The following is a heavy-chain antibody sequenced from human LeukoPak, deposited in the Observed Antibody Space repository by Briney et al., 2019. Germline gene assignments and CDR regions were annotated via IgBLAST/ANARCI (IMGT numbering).Heavy chain of an antibody. CDR3: AKDLTRAGTVTTNWFDP. V-gene: IGHV3-23*01. D-gene: IGHD4-17*01. CDR1: GFTFSSYA. CDR2: ISGSGGST. Sequence: GGSLRLSCAASGFTFSSYAMSWVRQAPGKGLEWVSAISGSGGSTYYADSVKGRFTISRDNSKNTPYLQMNSLRAEDTAVYYCAKDLTRAGTVTTNWFDPWGQGTLVTVSS. J-gene: IGHJ5*02.